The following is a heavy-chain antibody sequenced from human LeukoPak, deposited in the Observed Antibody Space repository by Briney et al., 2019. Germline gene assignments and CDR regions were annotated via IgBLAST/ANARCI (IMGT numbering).Heavy chain of an antibody. CDR1: GGSISNYY. V-gene: IGHV4-59*01. CDR3: ARDTTDYYDSSGYYGIAFDI. J-gene: IGHJ3*02. D-gene: IGHD3-22*01. Sequence: SETLSLTCTVSGGSISNYYWSWLRQPPGKGLEWIGYIYYSGSTNYNPSLKSRVTISVDTSKNQFSLKLSSVTAADTAVYYCARDTTDYYDSSGYYGIAFDIWGQGTMVTVSS. CDR2: IYYSGST.